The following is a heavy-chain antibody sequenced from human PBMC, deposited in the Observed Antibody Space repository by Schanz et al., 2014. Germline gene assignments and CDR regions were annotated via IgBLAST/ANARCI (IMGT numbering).Heavy chain of an antibody. V-gene: IGHV3-23*04. D-gene: IGHD4-17*01. J-gene: IGHJ4*02. Sequence: EGQLAESGGGLVQPGGSLRLSCGGSGFTFSKYWMSWVRQAPGKGLEWVSALSGSGGSTYYADSVRGRFTISRDRFQNTLYLRMSSLRAEDTAVYYCARPRFDYGEVDYWGQGTLVTVSS. CDR2: LSGSGGST. CDR3: ARPRFDYGEVDY. CDR1: GFTFSKYW.